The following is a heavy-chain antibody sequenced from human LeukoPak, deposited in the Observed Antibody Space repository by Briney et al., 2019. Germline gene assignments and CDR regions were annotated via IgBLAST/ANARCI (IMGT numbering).Heavy chain of an antibody. D-gene: IGHD2-15*01. CDR3: TRDHCRGDNCPSFAY. V-gene: IGHV1-18*04. J-gene: IGHJ4*02. CDR1: GYTFTSFG. CDR2: IGAYNGDT. Sequence: ASVKVSCKPSGYTFTSFGIRWVGQAPGQGLEWMGWIGAYNGDTNYAQKFQGRVTMTTDTSTSTAYMDLRSLRSDDTAVYYCTRDHCRGDNCPSFAYRGQGTLVTVSS.